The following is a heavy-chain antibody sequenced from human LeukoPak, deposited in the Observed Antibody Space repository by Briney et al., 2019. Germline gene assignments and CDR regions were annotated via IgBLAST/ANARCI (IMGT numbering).Heavy chain of an antibody. J-gene: IGHJ6*03. V-gene: IGHV1-2*06. CDR1: GYTFTGYY. CDR3: ARSRGPRLEWSGNYIDV. Sequence: ASVKVSCKASGYTFTGYYVHWVRQAPGQGLEWMGRINPNSGGTNYTQKFQGRVTMTRDTSISTAYMELSRLRSDDTAVYYCARSRGPRLEWSGNYIDVWGKGTTVTASS. D-gene: IGHD3-3*01. CDR2: INPNSGGT.